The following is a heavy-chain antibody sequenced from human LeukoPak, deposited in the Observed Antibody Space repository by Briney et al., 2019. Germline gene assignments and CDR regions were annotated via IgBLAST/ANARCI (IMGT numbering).Heavy chain of an antibody. Sequence: ASVKVSCKASGYTFTGYYMHWVRQAPGQGLVWMGWINPNSGGTNYAQKFQGRVTMTRDTSISTAYMELSRLRSDDTAVYYCAKTYYDFWSGYLNAFDIWGQGTMVTVSS. V-gene: IGHV1-2*02. CDR1: GYTFTGYY. CDR3: AKTYYDFWSGYLNAFDI. D-gene: IGHD3-3*01. J-gene: IGHJ3*02. CDR2: INPNSGGT.